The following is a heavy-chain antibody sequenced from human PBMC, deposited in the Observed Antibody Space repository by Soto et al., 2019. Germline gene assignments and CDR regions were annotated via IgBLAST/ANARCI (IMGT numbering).Heavy chain of an antibody. J-gene: IGHJ6*02. CDR2: IYSNGDT. CDR1: SGSMNTGGYY. V-gene: IGHV4-31*03. Sequence: ASETLSLTCSVSSGSMNTGGYYWSWIRQRPGKCLEWIGYIYSNGDTYYNPSLKSRLTISIDTSKNQFSLNLTSVTAADTAVYFCARRGGSSSRYYYYALDVWGLGTTVTVSS. D-gene: IGHD6-6*01. CDR3: ARRGGSSSRYYYYALDV.